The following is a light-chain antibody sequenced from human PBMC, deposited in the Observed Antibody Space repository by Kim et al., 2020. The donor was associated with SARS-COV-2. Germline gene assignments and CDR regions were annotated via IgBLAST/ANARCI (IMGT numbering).Light chain of an antibody. V-gene: IGLV2-14*04. CDR2: DVT. Sequence: QSITISCTETSSDVGGYNYVSWYQQHPGKAPKLMICDVTKRPSGVSNRFSGSKSGNTASLTISGLQAEDEADYYCGSYSSGSTPWVFGGGTQLTVL. CDR1: SSDVGGYNY. CDR3: GSYSSGSTPWV. J-gene: IGLJ3*02.